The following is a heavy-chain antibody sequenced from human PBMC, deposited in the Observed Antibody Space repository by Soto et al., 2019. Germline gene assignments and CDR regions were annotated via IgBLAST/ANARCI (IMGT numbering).Heavy chain of an antibody. CDR2: IYYSGST. D-gene: IGHD2-15*01. CDR3: ARNVVAANDKSGDFFDS. CDR1: GGSISSYY. Sequence: PPESTSLTSTVAGGSISSYYLSWIRQLPGKGLWCIGYIYYSGSTNYNPCLKSGVPISVDTSKNQFPLKLSAVTAADTAVYYCARNVVAANDKSGDFFDSWGQGTLVTVYS. J-gene: IGHJ4*02. V-gene: IGHV4-59*01.